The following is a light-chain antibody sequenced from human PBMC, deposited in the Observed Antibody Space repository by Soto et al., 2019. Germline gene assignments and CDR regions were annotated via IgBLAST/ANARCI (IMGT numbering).Light chain of an antibody. CDR3: QHYHNWPPWT. CDR2: GAS. V-gene: IGKV3-15*01. Sequence: EIVMTQSPATLSASPGERVTLSCRASQSVSVNLAWYQQNPGQAPRLLIYGASTRATGIPARFSGSGSGTAFTLTISSLQSEDFAVYYCQHYHNWPPWTFGQGTKVEIK. J-gene: IGKJ1*01. CDR1: QSVSVN.